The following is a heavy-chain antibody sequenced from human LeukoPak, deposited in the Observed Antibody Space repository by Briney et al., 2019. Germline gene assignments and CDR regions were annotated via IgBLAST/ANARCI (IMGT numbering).Heavy chain of an antibody. CDR1: RFTFSTYA. D-gene: IGHD3-22*01. Sequence: GGSLRLSCAASRFTFSTYAMTWVRQAPGKGLEWVSAISGSGGGTYYADSVKGRFTISRDNSKNTLYLQMNSLRAEDTAVYYCAKDAPYLYDSSGYDAFDIWGQGTMVTVSS. CDR3: AKDAPYLYDSSGYDAFDI. CDR2: ISGSGGGT. J-gene: IGHJ3*02. V-gene: IGHV3-23*01.